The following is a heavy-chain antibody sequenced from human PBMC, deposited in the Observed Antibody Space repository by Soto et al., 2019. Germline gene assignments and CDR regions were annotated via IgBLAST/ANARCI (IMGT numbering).Heavy chain of an antibody. Sequence: QLQLQESGPGLVKTSETLSLTCTVSGGSISSSSYYWGWIRQPPGKGLEWIGSIYYSGSTYYNPSLKSRVTISVDTSKNQFSLKVSSVTAADTAVYYCARLEIAAPGSRWFDPWGQGTLVTVSS. CDR2: IYYSGST. V-gene: IGHV4-39*01. J-gene: IGHJ5*02. D-gene: IGHD6-13*01. CDR3: ARLEIAAPGSRWFDP. CDR1: GGSISSSSYY.